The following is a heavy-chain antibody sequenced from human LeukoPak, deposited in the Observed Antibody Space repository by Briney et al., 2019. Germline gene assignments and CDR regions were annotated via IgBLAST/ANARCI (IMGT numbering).Heavy chain of an antibody. J-gene: IGHJ4*02. CDR2: ISGFNGNT. CDR1: GYTFTSYD. CDR3: ARAPPRPRSAWSFDS. Sequence: GASVKVSCKASGYTFTSYDINWVRQAPGQGLQWMGWISGFNGNTKFEQKFQGRVTMTTDTSTTTAYMELRSLRFDDTATYYCARAPPRPRSAWSFDSWGQGTLVTVSS. V-gene: IGHV1-18*01.